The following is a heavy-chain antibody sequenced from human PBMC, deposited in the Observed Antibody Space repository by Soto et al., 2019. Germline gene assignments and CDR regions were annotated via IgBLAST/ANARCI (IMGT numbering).Heavy chain of an antibody. CDR2: ISAYNGNT. CDR3: ARGPYYDILTGYYAPEVYYYYGMYV. D-gene: IGHD3-9*01. J-gene: IGHJ6*02. V-gene: IGHV1-18*01. Sequence: ASVKVSCKASGYTFTSYGISWVRQAPGQGLEWMGWISAYNGNTNYAQKLQGRVTMTTDTSTSTAYMELRSLRSDDTAVYYCARGPYYDILTGYYAPEVYYYYGMYVWGQGTTVTVSS. CDR1: GYTFTSYG.